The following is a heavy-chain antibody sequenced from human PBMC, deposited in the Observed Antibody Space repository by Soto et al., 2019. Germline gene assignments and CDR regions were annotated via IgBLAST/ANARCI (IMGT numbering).Heavy chain of an antibody. V-gene: IGHV4-39*01. CDR2: IYYSGST. D-gene: IGHD4-17*01. CDR1: GGSISSSSYY. J-gene: IGHJ3*02. Sequence: QLQLQESGPGLVKPSETLSLTCTVSGGSISSSSYYWGWIRQPPGKGLEWIGSIYYSGSTYYNPSRKSGGTISVDTSKTQFSLRLSSVTAADTAVYYCARHARGDTVRRGAFDIWGQGTMVTVSS. CDR3: ARHARGDTVRRGAFDI.